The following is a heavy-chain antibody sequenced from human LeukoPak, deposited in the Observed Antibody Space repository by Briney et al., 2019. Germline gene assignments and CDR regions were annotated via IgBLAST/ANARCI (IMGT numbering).Heavy chain of an antibody. V-gene: IGHV3-74*01. Sequence: GGSLRLSCAASGFTFSTYWMHWVCQAPGKGLVWVSRINSDGRSTNYADSVKGRFTISRDNAKNTLYLQMNSLRVEDTALYYCARAEYYYGSSGYWFDYWGQGTLVTVSS. CDR1: GFTFSTYW. CDR3: ARAEYYYGSSGYWFDY. CDR2: INSDGRST. D-gene: IGHD3-22*01. J-gene: IGHJ4*02.